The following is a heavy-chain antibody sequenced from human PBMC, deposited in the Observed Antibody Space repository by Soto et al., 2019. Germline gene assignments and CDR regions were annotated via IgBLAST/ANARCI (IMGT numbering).Heavy chain of an antibody. J-gene: IGHJ4*02. Sequence: SVSNAWMTWVRQAPGKGLEWVGRIKSKTDGVKTDYAAPVKGRFTISRDDSKDTLYLQMNSLKTEDTAVYYCTTGWAQRGSSSWYYYWGQGTLVTVSS. CDR2: IKSKTDGVKT. D-gene: IGHD6-13*01. V-gene: IGHV3-15*07. CDR1: SVSNAW. CDR3: TTGWAQRGSSSWYYY.